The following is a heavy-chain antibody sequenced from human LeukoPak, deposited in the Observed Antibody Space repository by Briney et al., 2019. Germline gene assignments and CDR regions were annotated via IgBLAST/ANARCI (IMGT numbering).Heavy chain of an antibody. D-gene: IGHD1-26*01. Sequence: GGSLRLSCAASGFTFSDYYMGWIRQAPGKGLEWVAFIRYDGSNKYYADSVKGRFTISRDNSKNTLYLQMNSLRAEDTAVYYCAKDRKELSYYYYMDVWGKGTTVTVSS. CDR1: GFTFSDYY. J-gene: IGHJ6*03. V-gene: IGHV3-30*02. CDR3: AKDRKELSYYYYMDV. CDR2: IRYDGSNK.